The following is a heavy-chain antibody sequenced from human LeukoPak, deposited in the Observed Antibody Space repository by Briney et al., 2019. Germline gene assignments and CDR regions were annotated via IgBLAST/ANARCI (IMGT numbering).Heavy chain of an antibody. D-gene: IGHD2-21*02. J-gene: IGHJ4*02. CDR2: INSDGSST. V-gene: IGHV3-74*01. CDR3: ARLGVVAAKAFDY. Sequence: GGSLRLSCAASGFTFSSYWMHWVRQAPGKGLVWVSRINSDGSSTSYADSVKGRFTISRDNAKNTLYLQMNSLRAEDTAVYYCARLGVVAAKAFDYWGQGTLVTVSS. CDR1: GFTFSSYW.